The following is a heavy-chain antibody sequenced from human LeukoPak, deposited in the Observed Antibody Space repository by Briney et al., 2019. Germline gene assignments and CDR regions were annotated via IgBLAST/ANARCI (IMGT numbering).Heavy chain of an antibody. CDR2: IHYSGRS. Sequence: PSETLSLTCTVSFGSISSSNYYWGWIRQPPGKGLEWIGSIHYSGRSYHNPSLKSRATVDTSKNQISLKLSSVTAAGRAVYYCAKSYYDYVDAFDIWGQGTLVTVSS. CDR1: FGSISSSNYY. D-gene: IGHD3-16*01. CDR3: AKSYYDYVDAFDI. J-gene: IGHJ3*02. V-gene: IGHV4-39*01.